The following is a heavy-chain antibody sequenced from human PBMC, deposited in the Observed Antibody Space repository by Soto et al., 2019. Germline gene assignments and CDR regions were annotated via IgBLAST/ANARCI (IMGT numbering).Heavy chain of an antibody. Sequence: QVQLVQSGAEVKEPGSSVRVSCKASGGTFTNFIMNWVRQTPGQGLEWMGGIVPMLGTPTYAEKFKGRVTISATGATSTAYMELTSLRSEDTAIYYCARNGTYSTSLSNYTGMDVWGQWTTVTVS. CDR1: GGTFTNFI. V-gene: IGHV1-69*01. CDR2: IVPMLGTP. D-gene: IGHD6-6*01. CDR3: ARNGTYSTSLSNYTGMDV. J-gene: IGHJ6*02.